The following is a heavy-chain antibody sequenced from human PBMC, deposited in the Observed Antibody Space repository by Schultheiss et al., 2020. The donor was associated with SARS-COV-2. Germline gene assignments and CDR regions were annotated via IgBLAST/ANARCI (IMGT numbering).Heavy chain of an antibody. V-gene: IGHV3-21*01. D-gene: IGHD3-3*01. CDR1: GFTFSSYA. Sequence: GGSLRLSCAASGFTFSSYAMHWVRQAPGKGLEWVSSISSSSSYIYYADSVKGRFTISRDNAKNSLFVQMNSLRAEDTAVYYCARDRTTPQYDFWSGYSYYYGMDVWGQGTTVTVSS. CDR3: ARDRTTPQYDFWSGYSYYYGMDV. J-gene: IGHJ6*02. CDR2: ISSSSSYI.